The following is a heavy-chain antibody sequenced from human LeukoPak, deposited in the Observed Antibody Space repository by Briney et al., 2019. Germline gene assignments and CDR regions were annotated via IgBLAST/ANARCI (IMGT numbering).Heavy chain of an antibody. CDR2: ISWNSGSI. J-gene: IGHJ3*02. CDR1: GFTFDDYA. V-gene: IGHV3-9*01. D-gene: IGHD6-13*01. Sequence: PGGSLRLSCAASGFTFDDYAMHWVRQAPGKGLEWVSGISWNSGSIGYADSVKGRFTISRDNAKNSLYLQMNSLRAEDTALYYCAKDMYSSSRDAFGIWGQGTMVTVSS. CDR3: AKDMYSSSRDAFGI.